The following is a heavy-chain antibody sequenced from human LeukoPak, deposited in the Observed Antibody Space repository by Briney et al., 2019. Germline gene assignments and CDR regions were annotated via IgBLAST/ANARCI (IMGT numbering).Heavy chain of an antibody. J-gene: IGHJ4*02. V-gene: IGHV4-39*01. D-gene: IGHD1-26*01. CDR3: AVGKIVGDY. CDR1: GGSISSSSYY. Sequence: SETLSLTCTVSGGSISSSSYYWGWIRQPPGKGLEWIGSIYYSGSTYYNPSLKSRVTISVDTSKNQFSLKLSSVTAADTAVYYCAVGKIVGDYWGQGTLVAVSS. CDR2: IYYSGST.